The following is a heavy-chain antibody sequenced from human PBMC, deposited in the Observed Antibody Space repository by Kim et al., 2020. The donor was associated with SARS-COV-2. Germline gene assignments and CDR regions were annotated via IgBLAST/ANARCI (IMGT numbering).Heavy chain of an antibody. CDR3: ARAPLYDYVWGSYSVY. J-gene: IGHJ4*02. CDR1: GYTFTSYG. CDR2: ISAYNGNT. Sequence: ASVKVSCKASGYTFTSYGISWVRQAPGQGLEWMGWISAYNGNTNYAQKLQGRVTMTTDTSTSTAYMELRSLRSDDTAVYYCARAPLYDYVWGSYSVYWGQGTLVTVSS. V-gene: IGHV1-18*04. D-gene: IGHD3-16*01.